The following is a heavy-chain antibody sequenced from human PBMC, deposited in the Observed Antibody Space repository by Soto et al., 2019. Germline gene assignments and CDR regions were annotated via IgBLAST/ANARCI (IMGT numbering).Heavy chain of an antibody. D-gene: IGHD3-10*01. J-gene: IGHJ3*02. Sequence: QVQLVQSGAEVKKPGASVKVSCKASGYTFTSYDINWVRQATGQGLEWMGWMNPNSGNTGYAQKFQGRVTMTRNTSISTAYRELSSLRSEEKAVYYCGRGINYYDSGDDAFDIWGQGTMVTVSS. CDR2: MNPNSGNT. V-gene: IGHV1-8*01. CDR1: GYTFTSYD. CDR3: GRGINYYDSGDDAFDI.